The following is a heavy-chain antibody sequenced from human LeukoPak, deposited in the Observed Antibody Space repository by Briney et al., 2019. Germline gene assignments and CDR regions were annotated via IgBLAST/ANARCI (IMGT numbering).Heavy chain of an antibody. CDR1: GYTLTDYY. CDR2: MNPNSGDT. J-gene: IGHJ6*02. Sequence: GASVKVSCKASGYTLTDYYIHWVRQAPGQGLEWMGWMNPNSGDTNSAQSFQGRVTMTSETSISTAYMELSRLRFDDTAVYYCARVRRYYYGMGVWGQGTTVTVSS. CDR3: ARVRRYYYGMGV. V-gene: IGHV1-2*02.